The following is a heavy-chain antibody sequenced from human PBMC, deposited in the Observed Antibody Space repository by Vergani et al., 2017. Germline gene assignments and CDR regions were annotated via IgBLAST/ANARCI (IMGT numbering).Heavy chain of an antibody. CDR2: IKQDGSEK. CDR3: TRGYCSTSSCLFDY. J-gene: IGHJ4*02. D-gene: IGHD2-2*01. V-gene: IGHV3-7*03. CDR1: GFTFSRYW. Sequence: EVQLVESGGGLVQPGGSLRLSCVASGFTFSRYWMTWVRQAPGKGLEWVANIKQDGSEKYYVDSVKGRFTMSRDNAKNSVYLQTNSLRAEDTAAYYCTRGYCSTSSCLFDYWGQGTLVTVSS.